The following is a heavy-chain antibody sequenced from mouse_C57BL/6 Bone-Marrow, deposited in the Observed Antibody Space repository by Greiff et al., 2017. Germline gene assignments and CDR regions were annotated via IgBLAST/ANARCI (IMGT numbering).Heavy chain of an antibody. Sequence: EVKLVESGGGLVKPGGSLKLSCAASGFTFSDYGMHWVRQAPEKGLEWVANISPGSSSTYYAEKLKGRITIARDNANNTLFLQMTSLRSEGTSLYSCAGGHDYWGQGTTLTVSA. V-gene: IGHV5-17*01. CDR2: ISPGSSST. CDR1: GFTFSDYG. J-gene: IGHJ2*01. CDR3: AGGHDY.